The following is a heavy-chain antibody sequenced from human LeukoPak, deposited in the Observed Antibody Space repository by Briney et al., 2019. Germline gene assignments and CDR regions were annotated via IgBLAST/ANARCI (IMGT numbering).Heavy chain of an antibody. CDR3: TTLRSQNVEVANHDAFEI. Sequence: GASVKVSCKVSGDTLIDLSIHWVRQAPGEGPEWMGGFEPEDGETMYAQKFQGRVTMTEDTSTDTAYMELSSLRSGDTAVYYCTTLRSQNVEVANHDAFEIWGQGTKVTVSS. CDR2: FEPEDGET. V-gene: IGHV1-24*01. D-gene: IGHD5-24*01. CDR1: GDTLIDLS. J-gene: IGHJ3*02.